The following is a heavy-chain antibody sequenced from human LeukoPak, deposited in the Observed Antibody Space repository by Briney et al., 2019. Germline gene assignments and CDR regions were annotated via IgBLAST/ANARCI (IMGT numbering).Heavy chain of an antibody. CDR3: ARGQQENWFDP. D-gene: IGHD6-13*01. V-gene: IGHV1-24*01. J-gene: IGHJ5*02. CDR1: GYTLTELS. Sequence: GASVKVSCKVSGYTLTELSMHWVRQAPGKGLEWMGGFDPEDGETIYAQKFQARVTITRNTSISTAYMELSSLRSEDTAAYYCARGQQENWFDPWGQGTLVTVSS. CDR2: FDPEDGET.